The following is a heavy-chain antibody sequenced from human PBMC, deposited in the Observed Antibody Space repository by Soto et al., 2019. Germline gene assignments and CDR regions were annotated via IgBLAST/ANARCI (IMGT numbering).Heavy chain of an antibody. CDR2: INSVGTT. J-gene: IGHJ6*04. CDR3: ARGGCSSTSCLDV. Sequence: PGGSLRLSCAASGFTFSPYYMHWVRQVPGQGLVWVSYINSVGTTSYADSVRGRFTVSRDNAKNTLYLEVNSLTGEDTALYYCARGGCSSTSCLDVWGEGTTVTVSS. V-gene: IGHV3-74*01. D-gene: IGHD2-2*01. CDR1: GFTFSPYY.